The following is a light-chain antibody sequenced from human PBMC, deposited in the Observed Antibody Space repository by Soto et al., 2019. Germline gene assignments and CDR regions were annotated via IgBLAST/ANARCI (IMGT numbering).Light chain of an antibody. V-gene: IGKV3-11*01. Sequence: EVVWTQSPATLSLYAGERATLSCRARQSVSSYLACYQQQPGEAPRLLIYHAFNRTTAFPARFSASGSGTDLTPTITSVDPEACAVYSSQAPSNTLPYTFRQGTKLEIK. CDR1: QSVSSY. CDR3: QAPSNTLPYT. CDR2: HAF. J-gene: IGKJ2*01.